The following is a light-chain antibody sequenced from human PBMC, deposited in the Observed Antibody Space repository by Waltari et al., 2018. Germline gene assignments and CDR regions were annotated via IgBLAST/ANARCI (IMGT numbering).Light chain of an antibody. J-gene: IGKJ4*01. V-gene: IGKV3-11*01. CDR2: DAS. CDR1: QNIYTY. CDR3: QQRVNWPSLT. Sequence: EIVLTQSPATLSLSAGERAPLSCRASQNIYTYLAWYQQKPGQAPRLLIHDASIRATGTPARFSGSGSGTDFTLTISSLEPEDFAVYYCQQRVNWPSLTFGGGTRVEIK.